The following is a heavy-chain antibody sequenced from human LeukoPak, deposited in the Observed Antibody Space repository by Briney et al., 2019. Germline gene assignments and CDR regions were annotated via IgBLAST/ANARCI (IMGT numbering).Heavy chain of an antibody. CDR3: ASSGAVVPAAYHLYYYGMDV. CDR2: LNPNGGSS. Sequence: ASVKVSCKASGYTVTSYYMHWVRQAPGQGLEWMGILNPNGGSSSYAQKFQGRVTMTRNTSISTAYMELSSLRSEDTAVYYCASSGAVVPAAYHLYYYGMDVWGQGTTVTVSS. CDR1: GYTVTSYY. V-gene: IGHV1-46*01. J-gene: IGHJ6*02. D-gene: IGHD2-2*01.